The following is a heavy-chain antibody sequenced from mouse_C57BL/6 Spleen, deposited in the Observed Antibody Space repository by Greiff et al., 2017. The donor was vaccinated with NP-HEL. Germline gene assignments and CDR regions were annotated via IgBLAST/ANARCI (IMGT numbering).Heavy chain of an antibody. Sequence: QVQLQQSGAELVRPGSSVKLSCKASGYTFTSYWMHWVKQRPIQGLEWIGNIDPSDSETHYNQKFKDKATLTVDKSSSTAYMQLSSLTSEDSAVYYCARPLYSNWGFAYWGQGTLVTVSA. CDR3: ARPLYSNWGFAY. CDR2: IDPSDSET. J-gene: IGHJ3*01. V-gene: IGHV1-52*01. D-gene: IGHD2-3*01. CDR1: GYTFTSYW.